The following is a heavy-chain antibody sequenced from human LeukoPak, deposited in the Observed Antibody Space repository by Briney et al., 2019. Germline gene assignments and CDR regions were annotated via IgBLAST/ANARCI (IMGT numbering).Heavy chain of an antibody. J-gene: IGHJ4*02. CDR3: ASLGVVALYFDY. CDR2: IYYSGST. D-gene: IGHD2-15*01. Sequence: SETLSLTCTVSGGSISSSSYYWGWIRQPPGKGLEWIGSIYYSGSTYYNPSLKSRVTISVDTSKNQFSLKLSSVTATDTAMYFCASLGVVALYFDYWGQGTLVTVSS. CDR1: GGSISSSSYY. V-gene: IGHV4-39*07.